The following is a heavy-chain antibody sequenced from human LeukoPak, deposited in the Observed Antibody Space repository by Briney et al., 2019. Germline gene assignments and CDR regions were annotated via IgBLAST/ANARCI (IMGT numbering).Heavy chain of an antibody. J-gene: IGHJ4*02. Sequence: SETLSLTCTVSGGFISSYYWSWIRQPPGKGQEWIGYIYYSGSTNYNPSLKSRVTISEDTSKNQFSLKLSSVTAADTAVYYCARAPVYYYVDCWGQGTLVTVSS. D-gene: IGHD3-10*01. CDR1: GGFISSYY. V-gene: IGHV4-59*01. CDR3: ARAPVYYYVDC. CDR2: IYYSGST.